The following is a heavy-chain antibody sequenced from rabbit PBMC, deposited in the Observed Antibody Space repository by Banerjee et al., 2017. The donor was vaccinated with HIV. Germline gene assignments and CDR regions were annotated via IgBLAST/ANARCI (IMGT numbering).Heavy chain of an antibody. V-gene: IGHV1S40*01. J-gene: IGHJ4*01. Sequence: WVRQAPGKGLESVACINTISGDTVYATWAKGRFTISKASTTVTLQMTSLTAADTATYFCARVYDDDYGEISYFDLWGPGTLVTVS. CDR3: ARVYDDDYGEISYFDL. D-gene: IGHD2-1*01. CDR2: INTISGDT.